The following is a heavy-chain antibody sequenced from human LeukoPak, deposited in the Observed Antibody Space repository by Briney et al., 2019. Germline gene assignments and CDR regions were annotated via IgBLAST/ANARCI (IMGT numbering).Heavy chain of an antibody. V-gene: IGHV1-18*01. J-gene: IGHJ6*03. CDR2: ISAYNGNT. CDR1: GYTFTSYG. D-gene: IGHD3-3*01. Sequence: ASVKVSCKASGYTFTSYGISWVRQAPGQGLEWMGWISAYNGNTNYAQKLQGRVTMTTDTSTSTAYMELRSLRSDDTAVYYCARLVRFLDYYYYMDVWGKGTTVTVSS. CDR3: ARLVRFLDYYYYMDV.